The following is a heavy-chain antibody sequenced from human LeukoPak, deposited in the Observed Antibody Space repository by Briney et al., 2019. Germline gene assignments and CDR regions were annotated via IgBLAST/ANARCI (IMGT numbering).Heavy chain of an antibody. V-gene: IGHV6-1*01. CDR2: AYFRSKWYT. Sequence: SQTLSLTRAISGDSVSSNNAAWKWIRHSPSRGLEWLGRAYFRSKWYTDYAVSVKSRMTINPDTSKNQFSLHLNSVTPEDTAIYYCARGTGTFDYWGQGTLVTVSS. D-gene: IGHD7-27*01. CDR3: ARGTGTFDY. J-gene: IGHJ4*02. CDR1: GDSVSSNNAA.